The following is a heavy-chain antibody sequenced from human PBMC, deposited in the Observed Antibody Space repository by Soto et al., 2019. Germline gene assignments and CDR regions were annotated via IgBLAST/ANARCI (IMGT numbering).Heavy chain of an antibody. V-gene: IGHV3-74*01. CDR2: INSDGSTT. Sequence: EVQLVESGGGLVQPGGSLRLSCAASGFTFSSYWMHWVRQTPEKGLVWVSYINSDGSTTNYADSVKGRFTISRDNAKNTLYLQMNSLRAEDTALYSCARGAYSSAWYSDHWGQGTLVTVSS. CDR1: GFTFSSYW. J-gene: IGHJ5*02. CDR3: ARGAYSSAWYSDH. D-gene: IGHD6-13*01.